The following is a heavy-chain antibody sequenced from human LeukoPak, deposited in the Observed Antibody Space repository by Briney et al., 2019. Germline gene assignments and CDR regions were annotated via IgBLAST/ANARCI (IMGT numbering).Heavy chain of an antibody. V-gene: IGHV4-4*02. D-gene: IGHD6-19*01. CDR2: IYHSGGGGT. Sequence: PSETLSLTCAVSGGSISSSNWWIWLRQPPGKGLEWTGEIYHSGGGGTNYNPSLKGRATISIDNAKNQFSLKVRSVTAADTAVYFCARDNPRTTGYSSGSSFDFWGQGTLVTVSS. J-gene: IGHJ4*02. CDR1: GGSISSSNW. CDR3: ARDNPRTTGYSSGSSFDF.